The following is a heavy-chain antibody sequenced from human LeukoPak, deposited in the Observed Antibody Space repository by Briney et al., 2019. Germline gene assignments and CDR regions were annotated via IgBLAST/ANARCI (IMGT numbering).Heavy chain of an antibody. J-gene: IGHJ4*02. CDR3: AKGSRIAVAGNFDY. D-gene: IGHD6-19*01. V-gene: IGHV3-30*01. CDR1: GFTFTSYA. Sequence: GGSLRLCCAASGFTFTSYAFHWVRQAPGKGLEWVAGISYDGRNKYYADSVKGRFTISRDNSKNTLDLQMNSLRAEDTAVYYCAKGSRIAVAGNFDYWGQGTLVTVSS. CDR2: ISYDGRNK.